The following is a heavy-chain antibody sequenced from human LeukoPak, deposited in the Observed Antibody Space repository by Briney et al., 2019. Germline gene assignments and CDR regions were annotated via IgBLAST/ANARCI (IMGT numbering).Heavy chain of an antibody. Sequence: SETLSLTCIVSGGSVSSGSYYWSWIRQPPGKGLEWIGYIYHSGNTNYNPSLKSRVTMSVEMSRNQFSLKLSSVTAADSAVYYCARSPRGTLGAFDYWGQGTLVIVSS. CDR1: GGSVSSGSYY. CDR3: ARSPRGTLGAFDY. D-gene: IGHD3-16*01. CDR2: IYHSGNT. J-gene: IGHJ4*02. V-gene: IGHV4-61*01.